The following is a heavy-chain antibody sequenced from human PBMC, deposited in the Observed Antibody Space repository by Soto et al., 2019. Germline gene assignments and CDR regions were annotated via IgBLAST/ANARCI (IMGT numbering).Heavy chain of an antibody. Sequence: QVQLVESGGGVVQPGRSLRLSCAASGFTFSSYGMHWVRQAPGKGLEWVAVISYDGSNKYYADSVKGRFTISRDNSKNTLYLQMNGLRADDTAVYYCAKDQDIVVVVATFDYWGQGTLVTVSS. CDR3: AKDQDIVVVVATFDY. J-gene: IGHJ4*02. V-gene: IGHV3-30*18. CDR2: ISYDGSNK. D-gene: IGHD2-15*01. CDR1: GFTFSSYG.